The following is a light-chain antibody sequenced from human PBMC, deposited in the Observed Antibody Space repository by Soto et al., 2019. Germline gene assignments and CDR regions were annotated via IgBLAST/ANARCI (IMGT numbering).Light chain of an antibody. V-gene: IGKV1-5*01. J-gene: IGKJ1*01. CDR3: QQYNSYST. Sequence: DIDMTQSPSSLSASVGDSVTITCRASQSISSYLNWYQQKPGKAPKLLIYDASSLESGVPSRFSGSGSGTEFTLTISSLQPDDFATYYCQQYNSYSTFGQGTKVDIK. CDR2: DAS. CDR1: QSISSY.